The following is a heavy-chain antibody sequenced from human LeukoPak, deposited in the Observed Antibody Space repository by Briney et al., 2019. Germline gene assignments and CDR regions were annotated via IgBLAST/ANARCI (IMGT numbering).Heavy chain of an antibody. CDR3: ARDRVVVVPAAVAMYYYYGMDV. Sequence: PSETLSLTCAVXXXXXXGXXXXWIRXXXXXXXXXXXXXXXXXXXNYNPPLKSRVTISVDTSKNQFSLKLSSVTAADTAVYYCARDRVVVVPAAVAMYYYYGMDVWGQGTTVTVSS. D-gene: IGHD2-2*01. CDR1: XXXXXGXX. CDR2: XXXXXXX. J-gene: IGHJ6*02. V-gene: IGHV4-34*01.